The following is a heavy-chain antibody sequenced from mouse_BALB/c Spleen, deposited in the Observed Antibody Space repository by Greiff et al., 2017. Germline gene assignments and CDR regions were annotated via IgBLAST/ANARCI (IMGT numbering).Heavy chain of an antibody. D-gene: IGHD3-3*01. CDR1: GYTFTSYW. CDR2: IYPGDGDT. J-gene: IGHJ3*01. CDR3: ARERAFAY. Sequence: QVHVKQSGAELARPGASVKLSCKASGYTFTSYWMQWVKQRPGQGLEWIGAIYPGDGDTRYTQKFKGKATLTADKSSSTAYMQLSSLASEDSAVYYCARERAFAYWGQGTLVTVSA. V-gene: IGHV1-87*01.